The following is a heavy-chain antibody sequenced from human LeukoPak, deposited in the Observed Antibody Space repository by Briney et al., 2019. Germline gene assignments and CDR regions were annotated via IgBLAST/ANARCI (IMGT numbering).Heavy chain of an antibody. J-gene: IGHJ4*02. V-gene: IGHV5-51*01. CDR1: GYSFTSHW. CDR2: IYAGDSGT. Sequence: GASLKISCRGSGYSFTSHWIGWVRQMPGKGLEWMAIIYAGDSGTRISPSFQGQATISADKSISTAYLQWSSLKASDTAIYYCTGHIAAAGPDYWGQGTLVTVSS. CDR3: TGHIAAAGPDY. D-gene: IGHD6-13*01.